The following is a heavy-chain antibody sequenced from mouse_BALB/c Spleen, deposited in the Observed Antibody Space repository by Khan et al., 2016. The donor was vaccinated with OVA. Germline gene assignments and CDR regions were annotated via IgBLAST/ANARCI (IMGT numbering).Heavy chain of an antibody. Sequence: QVQLKESAAELARPGASVKMYCKASGYTFTSYTMHWVKQRPGQGLEWIGYINPSSGYTEYNQKFKDKTTLTADKSSSTAYMQLSSLTSEDSAVYYCARSRGYFDVWGAGTTVTVSS. J-gene: IGHJ1*01. V-gene: IGHV1-4*02. CDR2: INPSSGYT. CDR1: GYTFTSYT. CDR3: ARSRGYFDV.